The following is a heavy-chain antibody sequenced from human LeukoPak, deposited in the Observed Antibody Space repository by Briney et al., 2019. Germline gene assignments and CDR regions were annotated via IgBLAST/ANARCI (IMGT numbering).Heavy chain of an antibody. V-gene: IGHV3-21*01. CDR1: GFTFSSYR. CDR2: ISSSSSYI. CDR3: ARDKSIAAAGSNYYYYYGMDV. J-gene: IGHJ6*02. Sequence: PGGSLRLSRAASGFTFSSYRLNWVRQAPGKGLEWVSSISSSSSYIYYADSVKGRFTISRDNAKNSLYLQMNSLRAEDTAVYYCARDKSIAAAGSNYYYYYGMDVWGQGTTVTVSS. D-gene: IGHD6-13*01.